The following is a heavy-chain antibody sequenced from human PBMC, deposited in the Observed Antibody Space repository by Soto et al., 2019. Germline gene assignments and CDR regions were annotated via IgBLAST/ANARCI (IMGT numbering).Heavy chain of an antibody. CDR1: AVSISSYY. Sequence: SQTMSLTRLVFAVSISSYYWSCIRQPPRKGLEWIGCIYYIGSTNYNPSLMSRGTISVETSKNQFSLKLSSVTAADTAVYYCSRTGNGSGYYYEYNWLDPWGQGTLVTVSS. J-gene: IGHJ5*02. CDR2: IYYIGST. CDR3: SRTGNGSGYYYEYNWLDP. V-gene: IGHV4-59*01. D-gene: IGHD3-10*01.